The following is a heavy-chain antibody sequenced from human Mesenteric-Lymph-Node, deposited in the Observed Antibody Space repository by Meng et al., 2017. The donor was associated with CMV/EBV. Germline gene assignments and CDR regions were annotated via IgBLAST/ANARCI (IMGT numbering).Heavy chain of an antibody. CDR3: AGPYCSNTSCYKWGY. V-gene: IGHV1-8*01. CDR2: MNPNSGNT. CDR1: GYTFTSYD. D-gene: IGHD2-2*01. Sequence: ASVKVSCKASGYTFTSYDINWVRQATGQGLEWMGWMNPNSGNTGYAQKFQGRVTMTRNTSISTAYMELSSLRSEDTAVYYCAGPYCSNTSCYKWGYWGQGTLVTVSS. J-gene: IGHJ4*02.